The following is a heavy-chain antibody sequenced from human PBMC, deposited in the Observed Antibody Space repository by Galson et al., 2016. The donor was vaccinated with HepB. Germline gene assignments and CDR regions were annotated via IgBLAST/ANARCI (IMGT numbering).Heavy chain of an antibody. D-gene: IGHD3-16*02. Sequence: SLRLSCAASGFIFKNYDMHWVRQAPGKGLEWVAIIPKYGNPKSYSDSVKGRFTISRDNSRDTLYLQMSSLRPDDVAMYFCVREDLEGDLSLDRWGQGTLVTVSS. J-gene: IGHJ5*02. CDR2: IPKYGNPK. CDR1: GFIFKNYD. CDR3: VREDLEGDLSLDR. V-gene: IGHV3-30-3*01.